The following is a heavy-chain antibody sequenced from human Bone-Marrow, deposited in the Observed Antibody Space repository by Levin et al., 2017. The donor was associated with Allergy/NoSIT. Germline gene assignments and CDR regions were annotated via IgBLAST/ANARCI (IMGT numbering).Heavy chain of an antibody. CDR3: ARDNPAVAGKLDY. CDR1: GGSISSYY. V-gene: IGHV4-59*01. D-gene: IGHD6-19*01. CDR2: IYYSGST. J-gene: IGHJ4*02. Sequence: KSSETLSLTCTVSGGSISSYYWSWIRQPPGKGLEWIGYIYYSGSTNYNPSLKSRVTISVDTSKNQFSLKLNSVTAADTAVYYCARDNPAVAGKLDYWGQGTLVTVSS.